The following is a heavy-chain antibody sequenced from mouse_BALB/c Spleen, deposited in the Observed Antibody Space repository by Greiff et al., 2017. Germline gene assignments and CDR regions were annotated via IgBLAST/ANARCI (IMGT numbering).Heavy chain of an antibody. D-gene: IGHD1-2*01. CDR1: GFTFNDYY. Sequence: EVQLQQSGAELVRSGASVKLSCTASGFTFNDYYMHWVKQRPEQGLEWIGWIDPENGDTEYAPKFQGKAIMTADTSSNTAYLQLSSLTSEDTAVYSCIADLITTASSYWGQGTRVTVAA. J-gene: IGHJ3*01. V-gene: IGHV14-4*02. CDR3: IADLITTASSY. CDR2: IDPENGDT.